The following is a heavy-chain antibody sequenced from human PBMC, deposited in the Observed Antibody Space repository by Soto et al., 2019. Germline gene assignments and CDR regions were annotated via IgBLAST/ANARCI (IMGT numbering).Heavy chain of an antibody. Sequence: QVQLVQSGAEVKKPGASVKVSCKASGYTFTSYDINWVRQATGQGLEWMGWMNPNSGNTGYAQKFQGRVTITTNTTTNTAHMNLSSLRSEVSSVYYCARWPYRYYYYDMDLFSQCTTVTIS. CDR3: ARWPYRYYYYDMDL. D-gene: IGHD3-16*02. V-gene: IGHV1-8*01. J-gene: IGHJ6*02. CDR1: GYTFTSYD. CDR2: MNPNSGNT.